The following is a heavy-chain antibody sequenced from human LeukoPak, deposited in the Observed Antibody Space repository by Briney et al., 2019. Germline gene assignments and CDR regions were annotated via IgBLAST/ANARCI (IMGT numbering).Heavy chain of an antibody. J-gene: IGHJ4*02. CDR3: AKGVRYFDWLLDY. V-gene: IGHV3-23*01. Sequence: GGSLRLSCAASGFTLSSYAMSWVRQAPGKGLEWVSAISGSGGSTYYADSVKGRFTISRDNSKNTLYLQMNSLRAEDTAVYYCAKGVRYFDWLLDYWGQGTLVTVSS. CDR1: GFTLSSYA. CDR2: ISGSGGST. D-gene: IGHD3-9*01.